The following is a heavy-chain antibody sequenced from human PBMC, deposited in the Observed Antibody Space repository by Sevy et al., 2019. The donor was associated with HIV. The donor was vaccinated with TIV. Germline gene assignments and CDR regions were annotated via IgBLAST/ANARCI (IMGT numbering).Heavy chain of an antibody. CDR2: LSFGCGEI. J-gene: IGHJ4*02. CDR1: GFTFSKYS. V-gene: IGHV3-23*01. D-gene: IGHD2-8*01. Sequence: GGSLRLSCAASGFTFSKYSMSWVRQPPGKGLEWVSTLSFGCGEINYADSVKGRFTISRDNSKSSVYLLMNNLRPEDTAVYYCAREGCTKPHDYWVQGTLVTVSS. CDR3: AREGCTKPHDY.